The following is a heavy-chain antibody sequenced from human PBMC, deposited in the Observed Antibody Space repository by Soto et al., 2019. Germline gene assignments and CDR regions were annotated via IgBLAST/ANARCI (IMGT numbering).Heavy chain of an antibody. J-gene: IGHJ6*02. CDR2: IKQDGSEK. V-gene: IGHV3-7*04. D-gene: IGHD3-22*01. Sequence: ETLSLTCTVSGGSISSYYWSWVRQAPGKGLEWVANIKQDGSEKYYVDSVKGRFTISRDNAKNSLYLQMNSLRAEDTAVYYCARFYYDSSGYLPSPYYYYYGMDVWGQGTTVTVSS. CDR1: GGSISSYY. CDR3: ARFYYDSSGYLPSPYYYYYGMDV.